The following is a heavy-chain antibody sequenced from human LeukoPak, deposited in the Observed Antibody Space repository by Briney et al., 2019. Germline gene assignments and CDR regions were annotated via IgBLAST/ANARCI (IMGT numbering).Heavy chain of an antibody. V-gene: IGHV3-23*01. Sequence: PGGSLRLSCAASGFTFSSYAMSWVRQAPGKGLEWVSAISGSGGSTYYADSVKSRFTISRDNSKNTLYLQMNSLRAEDTAVYYCANIPDQVTMVRGVIIDTDYWGQGTLVTVSS. D-gene: IGHD3-10*01. CDR3: ANIPDQVTMVRGVIIDTDY. CDR1: GFTFSSYA. J-gene: IGHJ4*02. CDR2: ISGSGGST.